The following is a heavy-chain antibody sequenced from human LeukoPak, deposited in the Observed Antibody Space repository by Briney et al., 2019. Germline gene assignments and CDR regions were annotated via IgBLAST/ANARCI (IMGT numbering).Heavy chain of an antibody. CDR1: GFTFSSYA. CDR3: AKYDSSSWYYFDY. V-gene: IGHV3-23*01. Sequence: GGSLRLSCAASGFTFSSYAMSWVRQAPGKGLEWVSAISGSGGSTYCADSVKGRFTISRDNSKNTLYLQMNSLRAEDTAVYYCAKYDSSSWYYFDYWGQGTLVTVSS. CDR2: ISGSGGST. D-gene: IGHD6-13*01. J-gene: IGHJ4*02.